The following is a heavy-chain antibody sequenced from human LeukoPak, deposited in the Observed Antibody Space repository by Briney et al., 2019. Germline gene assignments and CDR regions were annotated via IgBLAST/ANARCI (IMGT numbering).Heavy chain of an antibody. CDR2: ISGSGDST. CDR1: GLTFSSYA. J-gene: IGHJ4*02. V-gene: IGHV3-23*01. Sequence: GGSLRLSCAASGLTFSSYAMSWVRQAPGKGLEWVSAISGSGDSTYYADSVKGRFTISRDNSKNTLYLQMNSLRAEDTAVYYCAKGPYGDPDYWGQGTLVTVSS. CDR3: AKGPYGDPDY. D-gene: IGHD4-17*01.